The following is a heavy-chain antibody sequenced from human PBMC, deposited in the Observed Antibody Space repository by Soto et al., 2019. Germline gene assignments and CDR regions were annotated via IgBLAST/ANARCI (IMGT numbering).Heavy chain of an antibody. D-gene: IGHD6-19*01. CDR3: AHTLVAGLGYYFDY. CDR1: GFSLSTTRVG. CDR2: IYWDDDK. J-gene: IGHJ4*02. V-gene: IGHV2-5*02. Sequence: QITLKESGPTLVKPTQTLTLTCTFSGFSLSTTRVGVGWIRQPPGKALEWLALIYWDDDKRYSPFLKSRLTITKDTSKNQVVLTMTNMDPMYTATYCCAHTLVAGLGYYFDYWGQGTLVTVSS.